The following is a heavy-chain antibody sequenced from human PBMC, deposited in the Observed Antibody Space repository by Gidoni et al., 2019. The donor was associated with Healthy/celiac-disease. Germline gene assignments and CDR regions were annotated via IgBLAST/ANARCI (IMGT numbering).Heavy chain of an antibody. CDR2: IYPGDSDT. J-gene: IGHJ4*02. Sequence: IGWVRQMPGKGLEWMGIIYPGDSDTRYSPSFQGQVTISADKSISTAYLQWSSLKASDTAMYYCATPGSSSREPFDYWGQGTLVTVSS. CDR3: ATPGSSSREPFDY. V-gene: IGHV5-51*01. D-gene: IGHD6-6*01.